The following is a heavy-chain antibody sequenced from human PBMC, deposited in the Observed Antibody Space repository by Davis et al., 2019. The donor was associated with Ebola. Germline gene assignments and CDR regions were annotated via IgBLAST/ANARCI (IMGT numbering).Heavy chain of an antibody. CDR2: IYPGDYEI. CDR3: ARHLYPTSSSRSLPLGF. J-gene: IGHJ4*02. CDR1: GYSFSTYW. D-gene: IGHD3-16*01. Sequence: GESLKISCEGSGYSFSTYWIGWVRQMPGKGLESMGVIYPGDYEIKYSPSLQGQVTISVDKASATAYLQWASLKASDTATYYCARHLYPTSSSRSLPLGFWGQGTLVTVSS. V-gene: IGHV5-51*01.